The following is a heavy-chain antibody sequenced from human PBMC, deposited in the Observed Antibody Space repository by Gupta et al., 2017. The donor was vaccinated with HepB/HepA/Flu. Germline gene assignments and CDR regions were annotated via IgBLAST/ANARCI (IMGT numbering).Heavy chain of an antibody. V-gene: IGHV4-59*08. J-gene: IGHJ6*02. CDR1: GGSLSYYY. CDR3: ARTSRGNTYGFIYDDYGMDV. Sequence: QVQLQESGPGLVKPSETLSLTCAISGGSLSYYYWSWIRQPSGKGLKWIGYIYYSGTTNYNPSLKSRVTISVDTSKNQFSLRLNSLTAADTAVYYCARTSRGNTYGFIYDDYGMDVWGQGTTVTVSS. CDR2: IYYSGTT. D-gene: IGHD5-18*01.